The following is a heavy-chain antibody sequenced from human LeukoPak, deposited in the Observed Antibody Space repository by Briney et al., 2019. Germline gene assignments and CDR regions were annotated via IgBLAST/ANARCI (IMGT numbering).Heavy chain of an antibody. D-gene: IGHD2-2*01. Sequence: PSETLSLTCTVSGGSISSYYWSWIRQPPGKGLEWIGYIYYSGSTNYNPSLKSRVTMSVDTSKNQFSLKLSSVAAADTAVYYCARGRSTRGGAIDYWGQGTLVTVSS. CDR1: GGSISSYY. J-gene: IGHJ4*02. CDR3: ARGRSTRGGAIDY. V-gene: IGHV4-59*12. CDR2: IYYSGST.